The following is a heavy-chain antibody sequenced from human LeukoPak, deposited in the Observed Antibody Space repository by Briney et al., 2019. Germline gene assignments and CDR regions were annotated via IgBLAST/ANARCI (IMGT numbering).Heavy chain of an antibody. Sequence: SETLSLTCTVSGGSISSSSYYWGWLREPPGKGLEWIGSIYYSGSTYYNPSLKSRVTISVDTSKNQFSLKLSSVTAADTAVYYCARDLSGYDFVFGWFDPWGQGTLVTVSS. J-gene: IGHJ5*02. D-gene: IGHD5-12*01. V-gene: IGHV4-39*07. CDR1: GGSISSSSYY. CDR2: IYYSGST. CDR3: ARDLSGYDFVFGWFDP.